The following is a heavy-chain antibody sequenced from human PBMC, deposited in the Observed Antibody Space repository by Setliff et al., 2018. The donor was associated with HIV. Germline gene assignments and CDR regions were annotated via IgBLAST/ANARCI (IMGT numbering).Heavy chain of an antibody. CDR3: ARKPTGGPSDY. Sequence: GASVKVSCKASGYTFTSYYMHWVHQAPGQGLEWMGIINPSGGSTSYAQKFQGRVTMTRDTSTSTDYMELSSLRSDDTALYYCARKPTGGPSDYWGQGTLVTVSS. CDR2: INPSGGST. V-gene: IGHV1-46*01. D-gene: IGHD2-8*02. J-gene: IGHJ4*02. CDR1: GYTFTSYY.